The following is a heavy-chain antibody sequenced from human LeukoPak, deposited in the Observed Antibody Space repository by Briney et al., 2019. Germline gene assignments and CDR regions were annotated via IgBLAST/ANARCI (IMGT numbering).Heavy chain of an antibody. D-gene: IGHD2-2*01. V-gene: IGHV4-38-2*02. CDR2: INHSGST. CDR1: GYSISSGYY. CDR3: ARHPLYCSSTSCPKGGENWFDP. Sequence: SETLSLTCTVSGYSISSGYYWGWIRQSPGKGLEWIGEINHSGSTNYNPSLKSRVTISVDTSKNQCSLKLSSVTAADTAVNYCARHPLYCSSTSCPKGGENWFDPWGQGTLVTVSS. J-gene: IGHJ5*02.